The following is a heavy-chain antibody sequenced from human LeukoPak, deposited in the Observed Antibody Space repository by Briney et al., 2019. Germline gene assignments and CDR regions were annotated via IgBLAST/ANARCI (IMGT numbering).Heavy chain of an antibody. CDR3: ARAGKYTMDV. D-gene: IGHD3-10*01. CDR2: IYPSDSAT. Sequence: GEPLKISCKGSGYSFTTYWIAWVRQMPGKGLEWMGMIYPSDSATKYSPSFQGQVTISADKSITTAYLQWSSLKASDTAMYYCARAGKYTMDVWGLGTTVTVSS. J-gene: IGHJ6*02. CDR1: GYSFTTYW. V-gene: IGHV5-51*01.